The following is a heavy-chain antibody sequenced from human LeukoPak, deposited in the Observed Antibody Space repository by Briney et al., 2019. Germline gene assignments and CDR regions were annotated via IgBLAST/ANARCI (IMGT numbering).Heavy chain of an antibody. D-gene: IGHD5/OR15-5a*01. CDR3: ARDPGSTSWFDP. Sequence: ASAKVSCKASGYTFTSYGISWVRQAPGQGLEWMGWISTYNGNTNYAQKLQGRVTMTTDTSTSTAYMELRSLRSDDAAVYYCARDPGSTSWFDPWGQGTLVTVSS. J-gene: IGHJ5*02. CDR1: GYTFTSYG. CDR2: ISTYNGNT. V-gene: IGHV1-18*01.